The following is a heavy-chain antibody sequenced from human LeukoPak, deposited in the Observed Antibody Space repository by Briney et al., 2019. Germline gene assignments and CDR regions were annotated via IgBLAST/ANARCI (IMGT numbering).Heavy chain of an antibody. D-gene: IGHD3-22*01. J-gene: IGHJ4*02. CDR1: GFTFSGYA. CDR3: AKMNYFESLNLLSTHDSSGYYRDY. V-gene: IGHV3-23*01. CDR2: ISDSGVST. Sequence: PGGSLRLSCAASGFTFSGYAMSWVRQAPGKGLEWVSAISDSGVSTYYADSVKGRFTISRDNSKNTLYLQMNSLRAEDTAVYYCAKMNYFESLNLLSTHDSSGYYRDYWGQGTLVTVSS.